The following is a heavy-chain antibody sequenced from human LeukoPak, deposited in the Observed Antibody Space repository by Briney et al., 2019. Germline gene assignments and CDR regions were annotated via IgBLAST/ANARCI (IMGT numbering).Heavy chain of an antibody. CDR1: GFIFSSYA. Sequence: GGSLRLSCAASGFIFSSYAMTWVRQAPGKVLEWVSAISGSGGSTYYADSVKGRFTISRDNSKNTLYLQMNSLRAEDTAVYYCAKGGGLRFLEWLLSTDYMDVWGKGTTVTVSS. CDR3: AKGGGLRFLEWLLSTDYMDV. D-gene: IGHD3-3*01. CDR2: ISGSGGST. V-gene: IGHV3-23*01. J-gene: IGHJ6*03.